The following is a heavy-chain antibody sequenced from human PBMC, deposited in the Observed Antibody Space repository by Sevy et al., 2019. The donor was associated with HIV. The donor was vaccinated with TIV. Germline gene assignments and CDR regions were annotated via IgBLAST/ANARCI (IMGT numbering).Heavy chain of an antibody. V-gene: IGHV3-30*18. CDR2: ISSDGSYR. CDR1: GVTFGTYD. D-gene: IGHD3-16*01. J-gene: IGHJ6*02. Sequence: GGSLRLSCAASGVTFGTYDMHWVRQAPGKGLEWVAIISSDGSYRYYADSVRGRFSMSRDNSKNTMYLQISGLLIEDTAVYYCAKNRPPGGSLFSRHGMDVWGRGTTVTVSS. CDR3: AKNRPPGGSLFSRHGMDV.